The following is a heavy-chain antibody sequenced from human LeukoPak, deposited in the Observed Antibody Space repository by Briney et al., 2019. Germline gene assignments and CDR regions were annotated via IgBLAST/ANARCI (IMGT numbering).Heavy chain of an antibody. CDR1: GYTFTSYG. V-gene: IGHV1-18*01. CDR2: ISAYNGNT. J-gene: IGHJ4*02. Sequence: GASVKVSCKASGYTFTSYGISWVRQAPGQGLEWMGWISAYNGNTNYAQKLQGRVTMTTDTSTSTAYMELRSLRSDGTAVYYCARDVQWPPRKPFDYWGQGTLVTVSS. D-gene: IGHD6-19*01. CDR3: ARDVQWPPRKPFDY.